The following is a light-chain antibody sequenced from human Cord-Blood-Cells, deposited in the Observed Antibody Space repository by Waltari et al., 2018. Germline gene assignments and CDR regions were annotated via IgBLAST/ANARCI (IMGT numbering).Light chain of an antibody. CDR1: KLGDKY. CDR3: QAWDSSTVV. Sequence: SYELTQPPSVSVSPGQTASITCSGDKLGDKYACWYQQKPGQSPVLVSYQDSKRRSGIPERFSGSSSGNTANLTVSGTQAMDEADYYGQAWDSSTVVFGGGTKLTGL. V-gene: IGLV3-1*01. J-gene: IGLJ2*01. CDR2: QDS.